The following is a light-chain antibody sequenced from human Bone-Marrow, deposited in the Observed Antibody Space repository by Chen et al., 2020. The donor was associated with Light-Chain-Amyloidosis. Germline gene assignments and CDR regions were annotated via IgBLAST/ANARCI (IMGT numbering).Light chain of an antibody. CDR2: GSS. J-gene: IGKJ4*01. V-gene: IGKV3-20*01. Sequence: EIVLTQSPGTLSLSPGEGANLSCRARQTISSNYLTWYQQKFGQAPRLLIYGSSSRATGIPDRVAGSGSGTDFTITSNRLEPEDLAVYYCEEYGNSPVTVGGGTKVEIK. CDR3: EEYGNSPVT. CDR1: QTISSNY.